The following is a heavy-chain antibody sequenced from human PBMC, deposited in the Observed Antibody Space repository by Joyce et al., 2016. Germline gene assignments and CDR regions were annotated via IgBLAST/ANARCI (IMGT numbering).Heavy chain of an antibody. CDR1: GYSFTSYW. Sequence: EVRLVQSGAEVKKPGESLRISCKGSGYSFTSYWINWVRQMPGKGLEWMGRIDPSDSYTNYSPSFQGHVTISADKSISTAYLQWSSLKASDTAMYYCARPRYCSGGSCLNWFDPWGQGTLVTVSS. CDR2: IDPSDSYT. V-gene: IGHV5-10-1*01. CDR3: ARPRYCSGGSCLNWFDP. D-gene: IGHD2-15*01. J-gene: IGHJ5*02.